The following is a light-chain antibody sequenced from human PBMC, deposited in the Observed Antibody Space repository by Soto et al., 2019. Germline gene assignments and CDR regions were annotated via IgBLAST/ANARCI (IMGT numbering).Light chain of an antibody. CDR3: QQYGSSPG. CDR1: QSVSSSY. J-gene: IGKJ1*01. CDR2: GAS. Sequence: EIVLTQSPGTLSLSPGERATLSCRASQSVSSSYLAWYQQKPGQAPRLLMYGASSRATGIPDRFSGSGSGTDFTLTITRLEPEDFAVYYCQQYGSSPGFGQGTKVEIK. V-gene: IGKV3-20*01.